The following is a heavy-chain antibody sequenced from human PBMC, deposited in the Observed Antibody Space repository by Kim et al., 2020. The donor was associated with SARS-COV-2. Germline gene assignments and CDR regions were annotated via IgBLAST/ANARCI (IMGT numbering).Heavy chain of an antibody. D-gene: IGHD6-19*01. Sequence: YYADSVKGRFTISRDNSKNTLYLQMNSLRAEDTAVYYCAALSAVAVHFDYWGQGTLVTVSS. J-gene: IGHJ4*02. V-gene: IGHV3-30*02. CDR3: AALSAVAVHFDY.